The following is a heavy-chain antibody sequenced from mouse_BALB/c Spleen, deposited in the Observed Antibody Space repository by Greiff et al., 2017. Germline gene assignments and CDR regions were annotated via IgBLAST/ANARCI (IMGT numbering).Heavy chain of an antibody. V-gene: IGHV5-6*01. CDR1: GFTFSSYG. J-gene: IGHJ4*01. CDR3: AKGTVVAGGYYYAMDY. Sequence: EVQLVESGGDLVKPGGSLKLSCAASGFTFSSYGMSWVRQTPDKRLEWVATISSGGSYTYYPDSVKGRFTISRDNAKNTLYLQMSSLKSEDTAMYYCAKGTVVAGGYYYAMDYWGQGTSVTVSS. D-gene: IGHD1-1*01. CDR2: ISSGGSYT.